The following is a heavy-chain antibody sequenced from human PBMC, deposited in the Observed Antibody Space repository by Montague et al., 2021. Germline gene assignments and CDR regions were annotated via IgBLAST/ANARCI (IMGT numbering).Heavy chain of an antibody. J-gene: IGHJ5*02. V-gene: IGHV4-61*01. D-gene: IGHD2-21*01. CDR2: IWDGGSA. CDR3: AAYCYGGGGLGS. CDR1: GDSVRCGIYY. Sequence: SETLSLTCSVSGDSVRCGIYYWGWIRQSPGKGLEWIGHIWDGGSATYKTSLGSRVTMSLDTSSNQFSLNLRSVTAADTAVYYCAAYCYGGGGLGSWGQGTLVTVSS.